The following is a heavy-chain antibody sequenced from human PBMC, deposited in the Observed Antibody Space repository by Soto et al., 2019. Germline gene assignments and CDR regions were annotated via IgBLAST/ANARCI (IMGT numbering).Heavy chain of an antibody. CDR1: GYTFTDYH. D-gene: IGHD2-8*01. CDR3: ARGDSTDCSNGVCSFFYNHDMDV. CDR2: INPKSGGT. V-gene: IGHV1-2*04. J-gene: IGHJ6*02. Sequence: GASVKVSCKASGYTFTDYHIHWVRQAPGQGLEWLGRINPKSGGTSTAQKFQGWVTMTTDTSISTASMELTRLTSDDTAIYYCARGDSTDCSNGVCSFFYNHDMDVWGQGTTVTVSS.